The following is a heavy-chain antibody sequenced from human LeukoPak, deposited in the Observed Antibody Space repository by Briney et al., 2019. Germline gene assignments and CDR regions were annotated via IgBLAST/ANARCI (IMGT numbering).Heavy chain of an antibody. V-gene: IGHV4-31*03. CDR2: KYYSGSA. J-gene: IGHJ3*02. CDR3: PTPYCSGISCLDVFNM. D-gene: IGHD2-15*01. CDR1: GVSVSDGRYY. Sequence: PSQTLSLTCNVSGVSVSDGRYYWTWIRQLPGKGLEWIGYKYYSGSAKYNPSLRSRLTISIDTSKNQFSLQLSSVTAADTATYYCPTPYCSGISCLDVFNMWGQGTRVTVSS.